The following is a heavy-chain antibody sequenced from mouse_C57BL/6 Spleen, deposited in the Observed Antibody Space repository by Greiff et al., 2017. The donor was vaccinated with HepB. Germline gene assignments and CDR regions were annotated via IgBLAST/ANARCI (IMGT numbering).Heavy chain of an antibody. Sequence: EVKLMEFGGGLVQSGRSLRLSCATSGFTFSDFYMEWVRQAPGKGLEWIAASRNKANDYTTEYSASVKGRFIVSRDTSQSILYLQMNALRAEDTAIYYCARDGTAMDYWGQGTSVTVSS. CDR1: GFTFSDFY. V-gene: IGHV7-1*01. J-gene: IGHJ4*01. CDR2: SRNKANDYTT. CDR3: ARDGTAMDY.